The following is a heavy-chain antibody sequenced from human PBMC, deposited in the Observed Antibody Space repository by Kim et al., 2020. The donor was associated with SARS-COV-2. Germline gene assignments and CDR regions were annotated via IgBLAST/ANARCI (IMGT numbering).Heavy chain of an antibody. Sequence: IHYAASVRGRFTTSRNTDKNSLFLQMNSLRAEDTAVYYCARGPNYSPFDYWGQGTLVTVSS. D-gene: IGHD4-4*01. J-gene: IGHJ4*02. CDR2: I. CDR3: ARGPNYSPFDY. V-gene: IGHV3-48*03.